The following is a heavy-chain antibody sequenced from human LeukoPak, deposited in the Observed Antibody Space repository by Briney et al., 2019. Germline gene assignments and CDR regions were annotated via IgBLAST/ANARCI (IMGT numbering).Heavy chain of an antibody. V-gene: IGHV4-30-4*01. CDR3: ARNGGNSDVDY. CDR1: GGSISSGDYY. J-gene: IGHJ4*02. D-gene: IGHD4-23*01. CDR2: IYYSGSI. Sequence: PSETLSLTCTVSGGSISSGDYYWSWIRQPPGKGLEWIGYIYYSGSIYYNPSLKSRVTISADMSKNQFSLKLSSVTAADTAVYYCARNGGNSDVDYWGQGTLVTVSS.